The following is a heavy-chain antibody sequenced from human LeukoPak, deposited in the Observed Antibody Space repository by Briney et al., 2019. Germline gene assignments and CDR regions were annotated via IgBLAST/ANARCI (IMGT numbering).Heavy chain of an antibody. CDR1: GGSISSSSYY. Sequence: SETLSLTCTVSGGSISSSSYYWGWIRQPPGKGLEWIGSVYYSGGTYYNPSLKSRVTISVDTSKNQFSLKLSSVTAADTAVYYCARQSTMVRGVIIDHYYYYGMDVWGQGTTVTVSS. D-gene: IGHD3-10*01. CDR3: ARQSTMVRGVIIDHYYYYGMDV. V-gene: IGHV4-39*01. CDR2: VYYSGGT. J-gene: IGHJ6*02.